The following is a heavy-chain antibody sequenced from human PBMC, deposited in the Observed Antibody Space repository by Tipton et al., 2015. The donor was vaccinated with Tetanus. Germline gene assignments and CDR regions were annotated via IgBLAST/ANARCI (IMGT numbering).Heavy chain of an antibody. V-gene: IGHV3-69-1*02. CDR1: GFTFSDHY. D-gene: IGHD2-21*02. CDR3: AKLKSRGDSSAIEH. CDR2: VSASGNT. J-gene: IGHJ4*02. Sequence: SLRLSCVASGFTFSDHYMNWVRQVPGEGLEWVSGVSASGNTNYADSVDGRFTISRDNAKNTMYLQMNSLRAEDTATYYCAKLKSRGDSSAIEHWGQGTLVTVSS.